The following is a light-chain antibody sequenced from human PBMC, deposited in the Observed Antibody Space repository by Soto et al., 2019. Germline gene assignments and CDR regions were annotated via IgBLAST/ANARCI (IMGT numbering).Light chain of an antibody. CDR2: YDS. Sequence: SYELTQPPSVSVAPGKTARITCGGNNVGSKSVHWYQQKPGQAPVLVIYYDSDRPSGIPERLSGSNSGNKATRTISRVEAGNEADYYCQVWDSRSDQWVFGGGTKLTVL. CDR1: NVGSKS. J-gene: IGLJ3*02. V-gene: IGLV3-21*04. CDR3: QVWDSRSDQWV.